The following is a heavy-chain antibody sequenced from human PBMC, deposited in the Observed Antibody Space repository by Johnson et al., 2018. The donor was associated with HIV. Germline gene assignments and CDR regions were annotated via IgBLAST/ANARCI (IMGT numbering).Heavy chain of an antibody. CDR3: ARVGVGGTYYYDSSGRAGGAFDI. CDR1: GFTFSTNA. CDR2: ISGSGGRT. Sequence: EQLVESGGGVVQPGRSLRLSCAASGFTFSTNAMSWVRQAPGKGLEWVSGISGSGGRTDYEDSVKGRFTISRNDSKNTLYLQMNSLSAEDTAVYYWARVGVGGTYYYDSSGRAGGAFDIWGQGTMVTVSS. V-gene: IGHV3-23*04. D-gene: IGHD3-22*01. J-gene: IGHJ3*02.